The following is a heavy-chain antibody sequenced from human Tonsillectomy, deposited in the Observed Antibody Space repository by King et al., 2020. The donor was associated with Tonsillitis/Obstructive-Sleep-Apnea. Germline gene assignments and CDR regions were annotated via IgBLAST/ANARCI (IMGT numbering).Heavy chain of an antibody. CDR3: ARDELGYCSSTSCLERSSAY. Sequence: VQLVQSGGGVVQPGRSLRLSCAASGFTFSSYGMHWVRQAPGKGLEWVAVIWYDGSNKYYADSVKGRFTISRDNSKNTLNLQMNSLRAEDTAVYYCARDELGYCSSTSCLERSSAYWGQGTLVTVSS. V-gene: IGHV3-33*01. J-gene: IGHJ4*02. CDR2: IWYDGSNK. CDR1: GFTFSSYG. D-gene: IGHD2-2*01.